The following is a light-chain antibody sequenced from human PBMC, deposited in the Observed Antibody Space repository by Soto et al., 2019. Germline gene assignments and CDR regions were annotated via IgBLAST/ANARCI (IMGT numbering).Light chain of an antibody. CDR3: QQRSNWHPRVT. Sequence: EIVLTQSPATLSLSPGERATLSCRASQTVAWYQQKPGQAPRLLIYDASNRATGIPARFSGSGSGTDFTLTINSLEPEDFAVYYCQQRSNWHPRVTFGQGTRLEIK. J-gene: IGKJ5*01. CDR1: QTV. CDR2: DAS. V-gene: IGKV3-11*01.